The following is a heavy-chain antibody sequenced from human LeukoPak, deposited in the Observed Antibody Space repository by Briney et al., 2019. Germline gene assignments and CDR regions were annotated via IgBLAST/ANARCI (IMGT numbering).Heavy chain of an antibody. CDR3: ARWDDLFLIDF. J-gene: IGHJ4*02. D-gene: IGHD3-9*01. CDR2: ISTSSSSK. Sequence: KPGGSLRLSCAVSGFTFSSYRMSWVRQAPGKGLEWVSSISTSSSSKYYADSVKGRFTVSRDNAKNSLDLQTNSLRAEDTAVYYCARWDDLFLIDFWGQGTLVTVSS. CDR1: GFTFSSYR. V-gene: IGHV3-21*01.